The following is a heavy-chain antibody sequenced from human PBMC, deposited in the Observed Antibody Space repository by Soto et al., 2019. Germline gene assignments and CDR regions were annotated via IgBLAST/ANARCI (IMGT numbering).Heavy chain of an antibody. V-gene: IGHV6-1*01. D-gene: IGHD3-10*01. CDR2: TYYKSKWYN. J-gene: IGHJ6*02. CDR3: ASVRVTMVRGIIMSYYGMDV. CDR1: GDSVSSNSAA. Sequence: SQTLSLTCAISGDSVSSNSAAWNWIRQSPSRGLEWLGRTYYKSKWYNDYAVSVKSRITINPDTSTNQFSLRLNSVTPEDTAVYYCASVRVTMVRGIIMSYYGMDVWGQGTAVTVSS.